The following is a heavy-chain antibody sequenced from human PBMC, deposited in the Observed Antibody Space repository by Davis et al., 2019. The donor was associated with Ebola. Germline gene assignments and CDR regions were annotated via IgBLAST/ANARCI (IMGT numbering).Heavy chain of an antibody. CDR1: GFTFSGSA. D-gene: IGHD1-26*01. V-gene: IGHV3-73*01. J-gene: IGHJ6*02. CDR3: ARLGLYGGSLGGLDV. CDR2: IRSKANSYAT. Sequence: GGSLRLSCAASGFTFSGSAMHWVRQASGKGLEWVGRIRSKANSYATAYAASVKGRFTISRDDSKNTLYLQMNSLRAEDTAVYYCARLGLYGGSLGGLDVWGQGTTVTVSS.